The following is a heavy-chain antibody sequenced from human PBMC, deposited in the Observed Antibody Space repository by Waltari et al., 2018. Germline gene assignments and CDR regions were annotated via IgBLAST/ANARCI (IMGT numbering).Heavy chain of an antibody. CDR2: ISSDSETI. V-gene: IGHV3-23*04. CDR1: GFIFRDSA. D-gene: IGHD1-1*01. Sequence: EVQLDESGGGLVQPGGSLRLSCKASGFIFRDSAMNWVRQSPGKSREWVANISSDSETISYACSVRDRFTVSRANSRNTLFLQLDGLTADDTGIYYCAKAPGWDDGIFDHWGQGVPVTVSS. CDR3: AKAPGWDDGIFDH. J-gene: IGHJ4*02.